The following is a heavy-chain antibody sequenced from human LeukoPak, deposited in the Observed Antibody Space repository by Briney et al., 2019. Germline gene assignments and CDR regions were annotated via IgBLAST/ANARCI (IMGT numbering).Heavy chain of an antibody. J-gene: IGHJ4*02. CDR3: ARAREAPANVFPDH. Sequence: GGSLRLSCAASGFTFSRYWMTWVRQSPGKGLELVANINQDESEKYYGDSVTGRFTISRDNAENSLFLQMNSLRADDTGVYYCARAREAPANVFPDHWGQGVVVTVSS. CDR1: GFTFSRYW. CDR2: INQDESEK. V-gene: IGHV3-7*01. D-gene: IGHD2-15*01.